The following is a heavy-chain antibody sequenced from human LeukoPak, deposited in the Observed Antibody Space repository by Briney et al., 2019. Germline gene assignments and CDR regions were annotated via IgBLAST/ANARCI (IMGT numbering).Heavy chain of an antibody. D-gene: IGHD2-2*01. Sequence: PSETLSLTCTVSGGSISSYYWSWIRQPPGKGLEWVGYIHYSGGITYYNPSLKSRVTISVDTSKNQFSLSLSSVTAADTAVYYCAREGQYQLLFDFWGPGTLVTVSS. V-gene: IGHV4-59*12. CDR2: IHYSGGIT. J-gene: IGHJ4*02. CDR3: AREGQYQLLFDF. CDR1: GGSISSYY.